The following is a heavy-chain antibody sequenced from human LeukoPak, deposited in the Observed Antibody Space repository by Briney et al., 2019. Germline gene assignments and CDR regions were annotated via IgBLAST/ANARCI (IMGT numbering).Heavy chain of an antibody. CDR3: ARRRDGYNYP. J-gene: IGHJ5*02. CDR1: GSTFTSYG. V-gene: IGHV1-18*01. CDR2: ISAYNGNT. Sequence: NPGGSLRLSCAASGSTFTSYGISWVRQAPGQGLEWMGWISAYNGNTNYAQKLQGRVTMTTDTSTSTAYMELRSLRSDDTAVYYCARRRDGYNYPWGQGTLVTVSS. D-gene: IGHD5-24*01.